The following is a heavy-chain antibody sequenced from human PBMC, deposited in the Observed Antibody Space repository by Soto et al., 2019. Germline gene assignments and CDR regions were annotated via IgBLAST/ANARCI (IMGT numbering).Heavy chain of an antibody. CDR3: AKDIPGDPDACDI. Sequence: EVQLVESGGGLVQPGRSLRLSCAASGFTFDDYAMHWVRQAPGKGLEWVSGISWNSGSIGYADSVKGRFTISRDNAKNSLYLQMNSLRAEDTALYYCAKDIPGDPDACDIWGQGTMVTVSS. D-gene: IGHD4-17*01. V-gene: IGHV3-9*01. CDR1: GFTFDDYA. J-gene: IGHJ3*02. CDR2: ISWNSGSI.